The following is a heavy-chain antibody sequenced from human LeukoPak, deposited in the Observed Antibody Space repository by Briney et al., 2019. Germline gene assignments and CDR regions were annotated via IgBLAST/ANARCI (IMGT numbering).Heavy chain of an antibody. CDR3: ARGFYGIVGATFGFDY. D-gene: IGHD1-26*01. CDR2: INPNSGGT. CDR1: GYTFTGYY. V-gene: IGHV1-2*02. Sequence: ASVKVSCKASGYTFTGYYMHWVRQAPGQGLEWMGWINPNSGGTNYAQKFQGRVTVTRDTSISTAYMELSRLRSDDTAVYYCARGFYGIVGATFGFDYWGQGTLVTVSS. J-gene: IGHJ4*02.